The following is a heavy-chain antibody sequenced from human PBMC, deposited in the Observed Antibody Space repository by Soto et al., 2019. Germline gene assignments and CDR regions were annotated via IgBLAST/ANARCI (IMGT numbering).Heavy chain of an antibody. Sequence: GGSLRLSCAASGFTFSSYAMSWVRQAPGKGLEWVSAISGSGGSTYYADSVKGRFTISRDNSKNTLYLQMNSLRAEDTAVYYCAKESPLDVVVVAATPFDYWGQGTLVTVSS. CDR3: AKESPLDVVVVAATPFDY. CDR1: GFTFSSYA. CDR2: ISGSGGST. V-gene: IGHV3-23*01. D-gene: IGHD2-15*01. J-gene: IGHJ4*02.